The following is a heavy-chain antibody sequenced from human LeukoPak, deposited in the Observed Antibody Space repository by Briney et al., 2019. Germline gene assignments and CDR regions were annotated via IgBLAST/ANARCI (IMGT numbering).Heavy chain of an antibody. CDR1: GFTFSTYA. J-gene: IGHJ4*02. V-gene: IGHV3-23*01. D-gene: IGHD6-13*01. CDR2: ISGSGGST. Sequence: GGSLRLSCAASGFTFSTYAMSWVRQAPGKGLEWVSAISGSGGSTYYADSVKGRFTISRDNSKNTLYLQMNSLRAEDTFIYFCAKALEQETVIALDSWGQGTLVTVSS. CDR3: AKALEQETVIALDS.